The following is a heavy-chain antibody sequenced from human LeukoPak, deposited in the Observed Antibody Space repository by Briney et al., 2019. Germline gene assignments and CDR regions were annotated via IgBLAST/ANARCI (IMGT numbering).Heavy chain of an antibody. CDR1: GGSISSGDYY. CDR3: ARHYSEDILTGYSGYFDY. Sequence: PSETLSLTCTVSGGSISSGDYYWSWIRQPPGKGLEWIGYIYYSGSTYYNPSLKSRVTISVDTSKNQFSLKLSSVTAADTAVYYCARHYSEDILTGYSGYFDYWGQGTLVTVSS. J-gene: IGHJ4*02. V-gene: IGHV4-30-4*01. CDR2: IYYSGST. D-gene: IGHD3-9*01.